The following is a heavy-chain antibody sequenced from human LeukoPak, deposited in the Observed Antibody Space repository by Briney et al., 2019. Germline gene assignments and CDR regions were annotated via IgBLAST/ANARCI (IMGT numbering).Heavy chain of an antibody. CDR2: INHSGST. V-gene: IGHV4-39*01. CDR3: ARHSPRDYYDSSGYLDY. J-gene: IGHJ4*02. CDR1: GGSISSSSYY. D-gene: IGHD3-22*01. Sequence: SETLSLTCTVSGGSISSSSYYWSWIRQPPGKGLEWIGEINHSGSTNYDPSLKSRVTISVDTSKNQFSLKLSSVTAADTAVYYCARHSPRDYYDSSGYLDYWGQGTLVTVSS.